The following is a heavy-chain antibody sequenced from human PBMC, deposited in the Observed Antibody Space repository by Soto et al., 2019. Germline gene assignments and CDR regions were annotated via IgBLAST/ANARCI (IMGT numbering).Heavy chain of an antibody. J-gene: IGHJ6*02. V-gene: IGHV3-21*01. Sequence: GGSLRLSCAASGFTFRSYSMNWVRQAPGKGLEWVSSISSSSSYIYYADSVKGRFTISRDNAKNSLYLQMNSLRAEDTAVYYCARDGGYCSGGSCYIRRRYYGMDVWGQGTTVTVSS. CDR1: GFTFRSYS. CDR3: ARDGGYCSGGSCYIRRRYYGMDV. CDR2: ISSSSSYI. D-gene: IGHD2-15*01.